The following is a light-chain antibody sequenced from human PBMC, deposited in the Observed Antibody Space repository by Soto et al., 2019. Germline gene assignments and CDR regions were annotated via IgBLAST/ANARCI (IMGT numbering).Light chain of an antibody. CDR3: QQAGSFPFT. CDR1: QGVSNY. CDR2: GAS. V-gene: IGKV1D-12*01. Sequence: DIQMTQSPSSVFASVGDRVTITCRASQGVSNYLAWYQQKPGKAPMLLIYGASSLQTGVPSRFSGSGSGTDFTLTITSLQPEDFATYYCQQAGSFPFTFGQGTNLEIK. J-gene: IGKJ2*01.